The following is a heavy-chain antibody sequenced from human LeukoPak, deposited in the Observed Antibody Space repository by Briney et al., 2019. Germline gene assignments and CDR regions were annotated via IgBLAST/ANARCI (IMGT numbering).Heavy chain of an antibody. D-gene: IGHD2-15*01. J-gene: IGHJ4*02. CDR2: ISYDGSNK. CDR1: GFTFSSYA. CDR3: ARDPSDSGAFDY. Sequence: PGGSLRLSCAASGFTFSSYAMHWVRQAPGKGLEWAAVISYDGSNKYYADSVKGRFTISRDNSKNTLYLQMNSLRAEDTAVYYCARDPSDSGAFDYWGQGTLVTVSS. V-gene: IGHV3-30*04.